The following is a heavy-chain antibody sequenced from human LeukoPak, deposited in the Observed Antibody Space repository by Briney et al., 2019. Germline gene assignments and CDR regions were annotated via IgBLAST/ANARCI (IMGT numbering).Heavy chain of an antibody. CDR3: AKGSLRFLEWLDESYYYYYMDV. Sequence: PGGSLRLSCAASGFTFSSYAMSWVRQAPGKGLEWVSAISGSGGSTYYADSVKGRFTISRDNSKNTLYLQMNSLRAEDTAVYYCAKGSLRFLEWLDESYYYYYMDVWGKGTTVTVSS. D-gene: IGHD3-3*01. J-gene: IGHJ6*03. CDR2: ISGSGGST. V-gene: IGHV3-23*01. CDR1: GFTFSSYA.